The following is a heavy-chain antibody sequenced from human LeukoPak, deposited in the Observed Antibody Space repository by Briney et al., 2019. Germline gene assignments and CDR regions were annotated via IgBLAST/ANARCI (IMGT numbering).Heavy chain of an antibody. CDR2: INPDASTK. V-gene: IGHV3-7*01. CDR1: EFTFTTSW. J-gene: IGHJ4*02. CDR3: ARDRAFSTFDY. Sequence: QPGGSLRLSCAASEFTFTTSWMTWVRQAPGKGLEWLGNINPDASTKNYAASVRGRFTFSRDNAKNSLYLHMSSLRAEDTAIYYCARDRAFSTFDYWGRGTLVTVSS. D-gene: IGHD2-2*01.